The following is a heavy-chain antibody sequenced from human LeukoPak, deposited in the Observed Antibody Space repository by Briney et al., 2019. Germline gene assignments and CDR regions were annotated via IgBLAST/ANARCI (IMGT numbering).Heavy chain of an antibody. CDR1: GGSFSGYY. D-gene: IGHD3-10*01. J-gene: IGHJ6*02. Sequence: SETLSLTCAVYGGSFSGYYWSWIRQPPGKGLEWIGEINHSGSTNYNPSLKSRVTISVDTSKNQFSLKLSSVTAADTAVYYCARAKLLWFGELFLTYYYYGMDVWGQGTTVTVSS. CDR2: INHSGST. CDR3: ARAKLLWFGELFLTYYYYGMDV. V-gene: IGHV4-34*01.